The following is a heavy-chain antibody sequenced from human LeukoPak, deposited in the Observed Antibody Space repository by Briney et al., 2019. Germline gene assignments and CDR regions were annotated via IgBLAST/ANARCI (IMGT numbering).Heavy chain of an antibody. V-gene: IGHV4-59*12. CDR2: MYYSGST. CDR1: GASSSTYY. J-gene: IGHJ4*02. Sequence: SETLSLTCTVSGASSSTYYWSWMRQPPGKGLEWIGYMYYSGSTNYNPSLKSRVTISVDTSKNQFSLKLSSVTAADTAAYYCARDGRGSTSLDNWGQGILVTVSS. D-gene: IGHD6-6*01. CDR3: ARDGRGSTSLDN.